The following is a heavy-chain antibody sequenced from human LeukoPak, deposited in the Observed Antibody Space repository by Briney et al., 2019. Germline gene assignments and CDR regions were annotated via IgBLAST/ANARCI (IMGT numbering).Heavy chain of an antibody. CDR2: ISSSGSTI. J-gene: IGHJ4*02. Sequence: GGSLRLSCAASGFTFSDYYMSWIRQAPGEGLEWVSYISSSGSTIYYADSVKGRFTISRDNAKNSLYLQMNSLRAEDTAVYYCAAEYYDILTGYRNYWGQGTLVTVSS. D-gene: IGHD3-9*01. CDR3: AAEYYDILTGYRNY. CDR1: GFTFSDYY. V-gene: IGHV3-11*04.